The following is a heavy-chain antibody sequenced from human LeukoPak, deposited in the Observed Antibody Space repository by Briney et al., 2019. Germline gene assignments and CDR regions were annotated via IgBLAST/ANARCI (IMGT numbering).Heavy chain of an antibody. D-gene: IGHD6-25*01. Sequence: ASVKVSCKASGYIFTSYYIHWVRQAPGQGLEWMGIINPSGGSTGYAQKFQGRVTMTRDTSTSTVYMELNSLRSDDTAVYHCARALPHVRSGYYYYYMDVWGKGTTVTISS. V-gene: IGHV1-46*01. CDR2: INPSGGST. J-gene: IGHJ6*03. CDR1: GYIFTSYY. CDR3: ARALPHVRSGYYYYYMDV.